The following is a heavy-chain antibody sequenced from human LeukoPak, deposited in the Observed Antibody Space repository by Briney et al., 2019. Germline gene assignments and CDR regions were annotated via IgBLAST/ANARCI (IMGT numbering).Heavy chain of an antibody. D-gene: IGHD3-3*01. CDR2: IRSKAYGGTT. Sequence: PGGSLRLSCTSSGFTFGDYDLYWVRQAPGKGLEWVGFIRSKAYGGTTESAASVKGRFVFSRDDSRGVAYLQMNSLKTEDTALYYCSTLGAFWSGRGGFDMWGRGTMVIVSS. CDR3: STLGAFWSGRGGFDM. V-gene: IGHV3-49*04. J-gene: IGHJ3*02. CDR1: GFTFGDYD.